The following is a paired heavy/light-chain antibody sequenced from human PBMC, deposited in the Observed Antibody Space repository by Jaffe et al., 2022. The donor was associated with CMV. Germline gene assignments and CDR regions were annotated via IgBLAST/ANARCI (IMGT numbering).Heavy chain of an antibody. V-gene: IGHV3-21*01. Sequence: EVQLVESGGGLVKPGGSLRLSCAASGFTFGDFSMNWVRQAPGKGLEWVSSITTGRSHTFYADSVKGRFTISRDNAENSLYLQMNSLRAEDTAVYYCTRQTKLSLYWYFDLWGRGTLVTVSS. CDR2: ITTGRSHT. CDR3: TRQTKLSLYWYFDL. CDR1: GFTFGDFS. J-gene: IGHJ2*01.
Light chain of an antibody. CDR1: QSISNY. Sequence: DIQMTQSPSSLSASVGDRVTITCRASQSISNYLNWYQQKPGKAPKLLIYSASSLHSGVPSRFSGSGSGTDFTLTIRSLQPEDFATYYCQQGYSSPPYTFGQGTKLEIK. J-gene: IGKJ2*01. CDR2: SAS. V-gene: IGKV1-39*01. CDR3: QQGYSSPPYT.